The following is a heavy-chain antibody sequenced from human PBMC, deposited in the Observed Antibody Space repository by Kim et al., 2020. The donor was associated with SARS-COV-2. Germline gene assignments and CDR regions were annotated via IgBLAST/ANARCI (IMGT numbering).Heavy chain of an antibody. Sequence: GGSLRLSCAATGSSFSNCAMNWARQAPGKGLEWVAVISRTGADTYYGDSVKGRFVISRDNSKNTLYLQINSLRVEDTAVYYCAKGGLWVGDYFDFGGQGT. CDR3: AKGGLWVGDYFDF. CDR1: GSSFSNCA. D-gene: IGHD3-10*01. V-gene: IGHV3-23*01. CDR2: ISRTGADT. J-gene: IGHJ4*02.